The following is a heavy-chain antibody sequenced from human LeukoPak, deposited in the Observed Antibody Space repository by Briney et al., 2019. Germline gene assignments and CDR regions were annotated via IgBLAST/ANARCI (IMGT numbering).Heavy chain of an antibody. V-gene: IGHV1-46*01. D-gene: IGHD1-26*01. CDR1: GYTFTSYY. CDR2: INPSGGST. CDR3: ARVGATTRALDI. J-gene: IGHJ3*02. Sequence: ASVKVSCKASGYTFTSYYMHWVRQAPGQGLEWMGIINPSGGSTSYAQKFQGRVTMTRDTSTSTVYMELSSLSSEDTAVYYCARVGATTRALDIWGQGTMVTVSS.